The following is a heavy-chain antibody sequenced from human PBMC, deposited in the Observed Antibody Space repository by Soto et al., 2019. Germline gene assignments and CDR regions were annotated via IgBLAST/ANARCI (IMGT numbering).Heavy chain of an antibody. CDR3: ERSPYYYDSSGYYYPFDY. V-gene: IGHV1-69*01. CDR1: GGTFSRYA. D-gene: IGHD3-22*01. CDR2: IIPIFGTA. J-gene: IGHJ4*02. Sequence: QVQLVQSGAEVKTPGSSVQVSCKASGGTFSRYAISWVRQAPGQGLEWMGGIIPIFGTANYAQKFQGRVTNNADEYTSTAYMELSSLRSEDTAVYYCERSPYYYDSSGYYYPFDYWGQGTLVTVS.